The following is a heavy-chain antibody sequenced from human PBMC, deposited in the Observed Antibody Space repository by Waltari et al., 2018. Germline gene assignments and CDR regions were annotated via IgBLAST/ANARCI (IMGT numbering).Heavy chain of an antibody. Sequence: QLQLQESGPGLVKPSETLSLTCTVSGGSISSSSYYWGWIRQPPGKGLEWIGSIYYSGSTYYNPSLKSRVTISVDTSKNQFSLKLSSVTAADTAVYYCASTKGVTMIVEGRGYFDYWGQGTLVTVSS. V-gene: IGHV4-39*07. CDR3: ASTKGVTMIVEGRGYFDY. J-gene: IGHJ4*02. CDR2: IYYSGST. D-gene: IGHD3-22*01. CDR1: GGSISSSSYY.